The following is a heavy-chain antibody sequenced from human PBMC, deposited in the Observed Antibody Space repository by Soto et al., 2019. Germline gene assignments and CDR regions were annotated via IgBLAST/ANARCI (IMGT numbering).Heavy chain of an antibody. CDR3: ARVAPGWYFDL. Sequence: EVQLVESGGGLVQPGGSLRLSCAASRFTFSSHDMHWVRQAAGKGLEWVSAIGTGGDTYYQDSVKGRFSISREDFKNSLFLQMNNLGDGDTAVYYCARVAPGWYFDLWGRGTQVFVSS. CDR2: IGTGGDT. V-gene: IGHV3-13*01. CDR1: RFTFSSHD. J-gene: IGHJ2*01. D-gene: IGHD5-12*01.